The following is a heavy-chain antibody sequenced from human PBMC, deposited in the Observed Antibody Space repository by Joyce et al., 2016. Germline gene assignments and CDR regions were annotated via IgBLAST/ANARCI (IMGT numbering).Heavy chain of an antibody. Sequence: EVQLVESGGGLVQPGGSLRLSCAASGFSFSGYWIHWVRQSPGKGRVWFSRINTDGSSTRFADPVKGRFTISRDNAKNTLYLQMNSLRAEDTAVYYCVRGISARPGGPNWFDPWGQGTLVTVSS. CDR2: INTDGSST. V-gene: IGHV3-74*01. CDR1: GFSFSGYW. J-gene: IGHJ5*02. D-gene: IGHD6-6*01. CDR3: VRGISARPGGPNWFDP.